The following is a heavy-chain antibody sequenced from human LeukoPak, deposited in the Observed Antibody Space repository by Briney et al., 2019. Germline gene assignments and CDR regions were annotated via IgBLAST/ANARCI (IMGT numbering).Heavy chain of an antibody. CDR1: GFTFSSYS. Sequence: GGSLRLSCAASGFTFSSYSMNWVRQAPGKGLECVSYISTSSSTIYYADSVKGRFAVSRDNAKNEMYLQMNSLRAEDTAVYFCARGAGYCTSTSCHLWSDYWGQGTLVTVSS. V-gene: IGHV3-48*04. CDR2: ISTSSSTI. J-gene: IGHJ4*02. D-gene: IGHD2-2*01. CDR3: ARGAGYCTSTSCHLWSDY.